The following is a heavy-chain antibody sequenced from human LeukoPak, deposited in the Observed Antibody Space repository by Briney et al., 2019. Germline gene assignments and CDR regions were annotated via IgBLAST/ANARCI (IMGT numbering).Heavy chain of an antibody. D-gene: IGHD6-13*01. CDR3: ARDQFGSSWSTGWFDP. V-gene: IGHV4-39*07. CDR2: IYYSGST. Sequence: PSETLSLTCTVSGGSISSSSYYWGWIRQPPGKGLEWIGSIYYSGSTYYNPSLKSRVTISVDTSKNQFSLKLSSVTAADTAVYYCARDQFGSSWSTGWFDPWGQGTLVTVSS. J-gene: IGHJ5*02. CDR1: GGSISSSSYY.